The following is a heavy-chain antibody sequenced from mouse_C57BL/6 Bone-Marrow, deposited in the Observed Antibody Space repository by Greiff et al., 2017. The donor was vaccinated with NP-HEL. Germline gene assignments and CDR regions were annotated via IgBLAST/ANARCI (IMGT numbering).Heavy chain of an antibody. CDR3: AREDWAVFDY. Sequence: VQLQQPGAELVMPGASVKLSCKASGYTFTSYWMHWVKQRPGQGLEWIGEIDPYDSYTNYNQKFKGKSTLTVDKSSSTAYMQLSSLTSEDSAVYYCAREDWAVFDYWGQGTTLTVSS. D-gene: IGHD4-1*01. V-gene: IGHV1-69*01. J-gene: IGHJ2*01. CDR1: GYTFTSYW. CDR2: IDPYDSYT.